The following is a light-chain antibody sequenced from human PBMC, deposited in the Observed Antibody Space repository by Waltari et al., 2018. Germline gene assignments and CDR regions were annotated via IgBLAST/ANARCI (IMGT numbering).Light chain of an antibody. CDR2: DAS. CDR3: QQRFRWPLT. Sequence: EIVLTQSPATLYLSPGERATLSCRASESVAAYLGWYQQRLGQPPRLLIYDASKRATGIPARFSGSGSGTDFTLTIDSLEPEDFAVYYCQQRFRWPLTFGGGTRVE. CDR1: ESVAAY. V-gene: IGKV3-11*01. J-gene: IGKJ4*01.